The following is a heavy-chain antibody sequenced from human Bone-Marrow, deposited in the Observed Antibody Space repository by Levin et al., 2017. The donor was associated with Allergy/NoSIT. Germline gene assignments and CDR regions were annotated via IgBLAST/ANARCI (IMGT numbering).Heavy chain of an antibody. D-gene: IGHD1-26*01. Sequence: GGSLRLSCAASGFTFSSYAMHWVRQAPGKGLEWVAVISYDGSNKYYADSVKGRFTISRDNSKNTLYLQMNSLRAEDTAVYYSLIVGASRGGVDIWGQGTMVTVSS. J-gene: IGHJ3*02. CDR3: LIVGASRGGVDI. V-gene: IGHV3-30-3*01. CDR1: GFTFSSYA. CDR2: ISYDGSNK.